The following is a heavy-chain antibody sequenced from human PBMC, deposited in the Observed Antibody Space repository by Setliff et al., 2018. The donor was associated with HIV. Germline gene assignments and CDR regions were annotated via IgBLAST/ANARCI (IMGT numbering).Heavy chain of an antibody. J-gene: IGHJ6*03. CDR1: GLTFNRYW. Sequence: GGSLRLSCVASGLTFNRYWMSWVRQVPGKGLEWVSNTKYDGSESYYVDSVKGRFTISRDNTKNSLYLQMNSLRAEDTAVYYCARDYLYYYYYYMDVWGRGTTVTVSS. CDR2: TKYDGSES. CDR3: ARDYLYYYYYYMDV. V-gene: IGHV3-7*01.